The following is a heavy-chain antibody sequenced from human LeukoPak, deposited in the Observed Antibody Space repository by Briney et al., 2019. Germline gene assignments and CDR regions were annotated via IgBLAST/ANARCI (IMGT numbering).Heavy chain of an antibody. D-gene: IGHD5-24*01. Sequence: SETLSLTCTVSRDSITTTTYFWAWVRQPPGKGLEWIGSIYYSGSTSYNPSLKSRVIISVDTSKNQFSLKLSSVMVADTAVYYCARHRVAAHFDYWGQGILVTVSS. CDR2: IYYSGST. J-gene: IGHJ4*02. CDR1: RDSITTTTYF. V-gene: IGHV4-39*01. CDR3: ARHRVAAHFDY.